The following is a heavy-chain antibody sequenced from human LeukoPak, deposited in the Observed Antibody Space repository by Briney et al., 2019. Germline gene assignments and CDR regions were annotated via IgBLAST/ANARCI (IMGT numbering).Heavy chain of an antibody. J-gene: IGHJ4*02. CDR2: IWYDGSNK. CDR1: GFTFSSYG. V-gene: IGHV3-33*01. D-gene: IGHD3-3*01. CDR3: ARDSLEWLFFLDY. Sequence: GGSLRLSCAASGFTFSSYGMHWVRQAPGKGLEWVAVIWYDGSNKYYADSVKGRFTISRDNSKNTLYLQMNSLRAEDTAVYYCARDSLEWLFFLDYWGQGTLVTVS.